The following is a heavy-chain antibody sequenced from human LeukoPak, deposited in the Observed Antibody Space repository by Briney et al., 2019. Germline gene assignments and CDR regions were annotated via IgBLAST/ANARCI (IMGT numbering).Heavy chain of an antibody. CDR3: GSRTSPTAEYVFLGVL. CDR1: VASQSHVGDR. J-gene: IGHJ4*01. Sequence: SETLSLTCILCVASQSHVGDRGAWIPQPPGKGLESLASVYATGSSYYNPSLHSRLPISVDTSSNEFSLKRSSVTAARTSVFICGSRTSPTAEYVFLGVLWGHGILVTVSS. V-gene: IGHV4-39*01. D-gene: IGHD3-16*01. CDR2: VYATGSS.